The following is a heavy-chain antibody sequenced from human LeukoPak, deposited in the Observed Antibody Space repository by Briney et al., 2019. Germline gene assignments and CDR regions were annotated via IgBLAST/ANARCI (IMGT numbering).Heavy chain of an antibody. V-gene: IGHV1-18*04. D-gene: IGHD5-12*01. CDR2: ISAYNGNT. CDR1: GYSFTSYW. Sequence: GESLKISCKGSGYSFTSYWIGWVRQMPGNGLEWMGWISAYNGNTNYAQKLQGRVTMTTDTSTSTAYMELRSLRSDDTAVYYWARGYGYNWGQGTLVTVSS. J-gene: IGHJ4*02. CDR3: ARGYGYN.